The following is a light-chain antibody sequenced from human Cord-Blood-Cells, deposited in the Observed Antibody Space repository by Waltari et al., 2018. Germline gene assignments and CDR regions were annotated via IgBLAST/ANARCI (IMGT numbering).Light chain of an antibody. CDR1: XXXVGGYNY. Sequence: QSALTQPASVSGSPGQSXXXXXXXXXXXVGGYNYFSWYQQNPGKAPKLIIYDVINRPSGVSNRFSGSKSGNTASLTISGLQAEDEADYYCSSYTSSSTLVFGTGTKVTVL. CDR3: SSYTSSSTLV. CDR2: DVI. V-gene: IGLV2-14*01. J-gene: IGLJ1*01.